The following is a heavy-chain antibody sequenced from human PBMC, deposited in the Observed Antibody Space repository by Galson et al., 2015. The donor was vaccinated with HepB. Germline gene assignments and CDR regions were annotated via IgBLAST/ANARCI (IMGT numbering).Heavy chain of an antibody. D-gene: IGHD3-3*01. CDR1: GFTFSSYA. J-gene: IGHJ4*02. V-gene: IGHV3-23*01. CDR3: AKDTHLSSYYDFWSGYIDY. CDR2: ISGSGGST. Sequence: SLRLSCAASGFTFSSYAMSWVRQAPGKGLEWVSAISGSGGSTYYADSVKGRFTISRDNSKNTLYLQMNSLRAEDTAVYYCAKDTHLSSYYDFWSGYIDYWGQGTLVTVSS.